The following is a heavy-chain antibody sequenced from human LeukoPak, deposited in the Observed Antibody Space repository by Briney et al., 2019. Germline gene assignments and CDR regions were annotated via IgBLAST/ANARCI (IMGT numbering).Heavy chain of an antibody. Sequence: KASETLSLTCAVYGGSFSGYYWSWIRQPPGKGLEWIGEVNHSGGTSYNPSLKSRVTISVDTPKNQFSLKLNSVTAADTAVYYRARARRQWLVRTDAFDIWGQGTMVTVSS. CDR2: VNHSGGT. CDR1: GGSFSGYY. D-gene: IGHD6-19*01. CDR3: ARARRQWLVRTDAFDI. V-gene: IGHV4-34*01. J-gene: IGHJ3*02.